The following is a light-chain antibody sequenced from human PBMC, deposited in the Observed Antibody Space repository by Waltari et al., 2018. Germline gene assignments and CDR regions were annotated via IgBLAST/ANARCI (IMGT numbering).Light chain of an antibody. Sequence: QSALTQAASVSGSPGQSITIPCAGTSIDVGDYNYVSWYHQHPGKAPKLMIYDVTKRPSGVSNRFSGSKSASTASLTISGLQAEDEADYYCCSYAGSATPVLFGGGTKLTVL. V-gene: IGLV2-23*02. CDR3: CSYAGSATPVL. J-gene: IGLJ2*01. CDR2: DVT. CDR1: SIDVGDYNY.